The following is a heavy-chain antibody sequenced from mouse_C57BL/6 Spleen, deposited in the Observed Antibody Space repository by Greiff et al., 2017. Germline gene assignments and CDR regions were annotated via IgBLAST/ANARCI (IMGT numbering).Heavy chain of an antibody. V-gene: IGHV1-82*01. CDR2: IYPGDGDT. J-gene: IGHJ3*01. Sequence: LQQSGPELVKPGASVKISCKASGYAFSSSWMNWVKQRPGKGLEWIGRIYPGDGDTNYNGKFKGKATLTADKSSSTAYMQLSSLTSEDSAVYFCAEGDYGGFAYWGQGTLVTVSA. CDR1: GYAFSSSW. CDR3: AEGDYGGFAY. D-gene: IGHD2-4*01.